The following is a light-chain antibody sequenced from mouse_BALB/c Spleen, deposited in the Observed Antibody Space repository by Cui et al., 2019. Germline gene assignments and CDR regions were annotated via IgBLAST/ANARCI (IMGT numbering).Light chain of an antibody. CDR2: STS. J-gene: IGKJ2*01. V-gene: IGKV4-74*01. Sequence: QIVLTQSPAIMSASLGERVTMTSTASSSVSSSYLHWYQQKPGSSPKLWIYSTSNLASGVPARFSGSGSGTSYSLTISSMEAEDAATYYCHQYHRSPYTFGGGTKLEIK. CDR3: HQYHRSPYT. CDR1: SSVSSSY.